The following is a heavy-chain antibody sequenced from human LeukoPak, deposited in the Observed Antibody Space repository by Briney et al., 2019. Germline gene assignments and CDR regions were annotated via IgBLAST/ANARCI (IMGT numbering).Heavy chain of an antibody. D-gene: IGHD3-22*01. J-gene: IGHJ4*02. Sequence: GGSLRLSCAASGFTFSGYWMGWVRQAPGKGLEWVANIKQDGSEKSYVESVKGRFTISRDNAKNSLYLQMNSLRAEDTAVYYCALDYDTSGYSHWGQGALVTVSS. CDR2: IKQDGSEK. CDR1: GFTFSGYW. CDR3: ALDYDTSGYSH. V-gene: IGHV3-7*01.